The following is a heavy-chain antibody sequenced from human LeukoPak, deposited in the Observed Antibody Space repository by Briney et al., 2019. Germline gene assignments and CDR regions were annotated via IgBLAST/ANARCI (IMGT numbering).Heavy chain of an antibody. J-gene: IGHJ5*02. Sequence: PSETLSLTCAVYGGSFSGYYWSWLRQPPGEGLEWIGEINHSGSTNYNPSLTSRVTISVDTSKHQFSLKLSSVTAADTAVYYCARPGSRGYSGYGRWFDPWGQGTLVTVSS. CDR1: GGSFSGYY. V-gene: IGHV4-34*01. D-gene: IGHD5-12*01. CDR2: INHSGST. CDR3: ARPGSRGYSGYGRWFDP.